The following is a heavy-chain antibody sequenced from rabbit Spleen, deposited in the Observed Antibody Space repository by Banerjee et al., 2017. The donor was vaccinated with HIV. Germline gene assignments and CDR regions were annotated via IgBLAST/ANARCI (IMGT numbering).Heavy chain of an antibody. D-gene: IGHD6-1*01. CDR2: IGAGSSGST. J-gene: IGHJ4*01. CDR3: ASNSNNNVYSFFNL. Sequence: QSLEESGGDLVQPEGSLTLTCTASGFSFSSSYYMCWVRQAPGKGLEWIACIGAGSSGSTAYASWARGRFTISKTSSTTVTLQMTSLTAADTATYFCASNSNNNVYSFFNLWGPGTLVTVS. V-gene: IGHV1S40*01. CDR1: GFSFSSSYY.